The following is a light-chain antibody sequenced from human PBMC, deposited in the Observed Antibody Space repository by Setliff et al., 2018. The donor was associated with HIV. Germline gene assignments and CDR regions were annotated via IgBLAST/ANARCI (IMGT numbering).Light chain of an antibody. CDR1: SSDIGGYNY. CDR2: DVS. V-gene: IGLV2-14*03. J-gene: IGLJ1*01. Sequence: QSVLSQPASVSGSPGQSITISCSGTSSDIGGYNYVSWYQQHPGKVPKLMIFDVSNRPSGVSNRFPGSKSGNTASLTISGLQAEDEADYYCSAYTSSGSLGVFGTGTKVTVL. CDR3: SAYTSSGSLGV.